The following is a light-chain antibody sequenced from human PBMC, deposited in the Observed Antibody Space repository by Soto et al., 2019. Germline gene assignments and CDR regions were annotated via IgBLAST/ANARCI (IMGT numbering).Light chain of an antibody. V-gene: IGKV1-9*01. J-gene: IGKJ4*01. Sequence: DIQLTQSQSFLSESVGDRVTITCRASQGISSYLAWYQQKPGKAPKLLIYVASTLQSGVPSRFSGSGSGTEFTLTISSLQPEDFVTYYCQQLNSYPRVTFGGGTKVEIK. CDR3: QQLNSYPRVT. CDR2: VAS. CDR1: QGISSY.